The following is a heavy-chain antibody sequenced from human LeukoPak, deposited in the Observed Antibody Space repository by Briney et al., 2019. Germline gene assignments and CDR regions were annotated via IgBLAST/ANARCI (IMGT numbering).Heavy chain of an antibody. V-gene: IGHV4-4*07. CDR2: IYTSGST. CDR1: GGSISTYY. J-gene: IGHJ4*02. CDR3: ARGSLGREVSAFFKN. Sequence: SETLSLTCTISGGSISTYYWSWIRQPAGKGLEWIGRIYTSGSTNYNPSLKSRVTMSVDTSKNQFSLRLSSVTAADTAVYCCARGSLGREVSAFFKNWGQGILVTVSS. D-gene: IGHD5/OR15-5a*01.